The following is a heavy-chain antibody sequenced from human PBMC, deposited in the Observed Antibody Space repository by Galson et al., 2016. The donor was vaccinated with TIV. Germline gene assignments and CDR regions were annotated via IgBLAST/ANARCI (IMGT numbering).Heavy chain of an antibody. V-gene: IGHV1-18*04. Sequence: SVKVSCKPSGCSFLSYGMTWVRQAPGRPLEWLGWISAYHGYIKSARKFEGRVTMTTDTSTNTAYIELRRLGSDDTAVDYCANELYCSSISCYYYDGLDVWGHGTTVTVSS. D-gene: IGHD2-2*01. J-gene: IGHJ6*02. CDR3: ANELYCSSISCYYYDGLDV. CDR2: ISAYHGYI. CDR1: GCSFLSYG.